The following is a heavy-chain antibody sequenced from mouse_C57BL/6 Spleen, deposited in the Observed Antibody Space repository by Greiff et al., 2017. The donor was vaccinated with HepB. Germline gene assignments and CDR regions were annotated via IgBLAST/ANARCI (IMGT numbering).Heavy chain of an antibody. J-gene: IGHJ4*01. CDR1: GYTFTSYD. CDR3: ARREAYGYNPMDY. CDR2: IYPRDGST. D-gene: IGHD6-5*01. Sequence: QVQLQQSGPELVKPGASVKLSCKASGYTFTSYDINWVKQRPGQGLEWIGWIYPRDGSTKYNEKFKGKATLTVDTSSSTAYMELHSLTSEDSAVYFCARREAYGYNPMDYWGQGTSVTVSS. V-gene: IGHV1-85*01.